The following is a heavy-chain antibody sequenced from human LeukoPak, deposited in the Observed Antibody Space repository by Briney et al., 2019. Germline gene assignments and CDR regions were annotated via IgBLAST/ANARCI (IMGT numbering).Heavy chain of an antibody. D-gene: IGHD3-10*01. V-gene: IGHV3-23*01. J-gene: IGHJ6*03. CDR1: GFTFRNYA. Sequence: GGSLRLSCAASGFTFRNYAMSWVRQAPGKGLEWASGISGNGDKIYYADSVKGRFTISRDNSKSTLHLQMNSLRGEDTALYYCAKGGYYYGSGSYYNHYYYYMDVWGKGTTVTVSS. CDR2: ISGNGDKI. CDR3: AKGGYYYGSGSYYNHYYYYMDV.